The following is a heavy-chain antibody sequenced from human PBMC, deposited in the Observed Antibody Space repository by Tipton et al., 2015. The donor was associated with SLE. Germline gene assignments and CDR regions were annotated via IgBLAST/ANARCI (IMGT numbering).Heavy chain of an antibody. CDR1: GDSISSGYY. V-gene: IGHV4-38-2*02. CDR2: IYHSGST. D-gene: IGHD2-15*01. J-gene: IGHJ4*02. Sequence: GLVKPSETLSLTCTVSGDSISSGYYWGWIRQPLGKGLEWIGNIYHSGSTYYSLSLKSRVSISVDTSKNQFSLKLSSVTAADTALYYCARLVAGFDYWGQGTLVTVSS. CDR3: ARLVAGFDY.